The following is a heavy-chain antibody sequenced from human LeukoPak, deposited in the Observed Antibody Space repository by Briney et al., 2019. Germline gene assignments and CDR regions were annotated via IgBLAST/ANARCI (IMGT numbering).Heavy chain of an antibody. CDR1: VGSISSYY. V-gene: IGHV4-59*01. D-gene: IGHD6-13*01. Sequence: SETLSLTCTVSVGSISSYYWSWIRQPPGKGLEWIGYIYYSGSTNYNPSLKSRVTISVDTSKNQFSLKLSSVTAADTAVYYCARGAAAAAWFDPWGQGTLVTVSS. CDR3: ARGAAAAAWFDP. CDR2: IYYSGST. J-gene: IGHJ5*02.